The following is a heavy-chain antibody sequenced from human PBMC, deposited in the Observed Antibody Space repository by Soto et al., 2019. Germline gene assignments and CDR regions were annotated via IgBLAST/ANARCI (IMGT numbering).Heavy chain of an antibody. J-gene: IGHJ6*02. CDR1: GFTFSSYA. D-gene: IGHD2-2*01. V-gene: IGHV3-30-3*01. CDR3: AREMESYALYYYCDGMDV. CDR2: ISYDGSNK. Sequence: QVQLVESGGGVVQPGRSLRLSCAASGFTFSSYAMHWVRQAPGKGLEWVAVISYDGSNKYYADSVKGRFTISRDNSKNTLYLQMNSLRAEDTAVYYCAREMESYALYYYCDGMDVWGQGTTVTVSS.